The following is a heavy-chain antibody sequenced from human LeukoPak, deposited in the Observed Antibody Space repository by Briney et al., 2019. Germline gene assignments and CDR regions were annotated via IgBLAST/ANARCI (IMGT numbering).Heavy chain of an antibody. J-gene: IGHJ4*02. CDR1: GFTFSSYA. D-gene: IGHD6-13*01. V-gene: IGHV3-23*01. CDR3: AKYSSSWSDYFDY. Sequence: GGSLRLSCAAPGFTFSSYAMSWVRQAPGKGLEWVSAISGSGGSTYYADSVKGRFTISRDNSKNTLYLQMNSLRAEDTAVYYCAKYSSSWSDYFDYWGQGTLVTVSS. CDR2: ISGSGGST.